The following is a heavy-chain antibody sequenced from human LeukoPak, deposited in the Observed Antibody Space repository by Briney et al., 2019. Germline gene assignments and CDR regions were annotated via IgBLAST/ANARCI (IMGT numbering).Heavy chain of an antibody. CDR1: GYSISSGYY. CDR2: IYHGGST. Sequence: SETLSLTYTLAGYSISSGYYWGWIRPSPGKGLEWIGSIYHGGSTYYNPCLRSRVIVSGDTSKNQFSLKLSSVTAADTAVYYCWRKSGYFDWGTVDYWGQGTLVTVSS. D-gene: IGHD3-9*01. CDR3: WRKSGYFDWGTVDY. J-gene: IGHJ4*02. V-gene: IGHV4-38-2*02.